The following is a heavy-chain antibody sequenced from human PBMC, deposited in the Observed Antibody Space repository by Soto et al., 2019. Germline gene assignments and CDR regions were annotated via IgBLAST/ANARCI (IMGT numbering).Heavy chain of an antibody. CDR2: ISGSGGST. CDR3: AKNFKAARDYYYYYGMDV. CDR1: GFTFSSYA. Sequence: PGGSLRLSCAASGFTFSSYAMSWVRQAPGKGLEWVSAISGSGGSTYYADSVKGRFTISRDNSKNTLYLQMNSLRAEDTAVYYCAKNFKAARDYYYYYGMDVWGQGTTVTVSS. D-gene: IGHD6-6*01. J-gene: IGHJ6*02. V-gene: IGHV3-23*01.